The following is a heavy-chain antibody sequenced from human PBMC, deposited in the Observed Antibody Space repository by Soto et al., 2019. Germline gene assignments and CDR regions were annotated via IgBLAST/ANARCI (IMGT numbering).Heavy chain of an antibody. CDR2: IYYSGST. J-gene: IGHJ4*02. V-gene: IGHV4-61*01. Sequence: LSLTCTVSGGSVSSGSYYWSWIRQPPGKGLEWIGYIYYSGSTNYNPSLKSRVTISVDTSKNQFSLKLSSVTAADTAVYYCARDGRVGKKPVYWGQGTXVTVSS. CDR1: GGSVSSGSYY. CDR3: ARDGRVGKKPVY. D-gene: IGHD1-26*01.